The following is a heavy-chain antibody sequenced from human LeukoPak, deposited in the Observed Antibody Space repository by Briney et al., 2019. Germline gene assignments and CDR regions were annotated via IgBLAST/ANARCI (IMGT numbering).Heavy chain of an antibody. CDR2: TFYSGST. D-gene: IGHD6-13*01. V-gene: IGHV4-31*03. Sequence: SQTLSLTCTVSGGSISSGDYYWSWIRQHPEKGLEWIGYTFYSGSTYYNPSLKSRVTISVDTSKNQFSLKLSSVTAADTAVYCARDWPIAAAAFDPWGQGTLVTVSS. CDR3: ARDWPIAAAAFDP. J-gene: IGHJ5*02. CDR1: GGSISSGDYY.